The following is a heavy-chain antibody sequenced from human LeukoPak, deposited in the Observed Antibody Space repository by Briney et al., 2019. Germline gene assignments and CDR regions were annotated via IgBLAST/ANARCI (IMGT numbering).Heavy chain of an antibody. V-gene: IGHV4-4*02. CDR3: AREGIAVAGTGFDY. Sequence: PSETLSLTCAVSGGSISSSNWWSWVRQPPGKGLEWIGEIYHSGSTNYNPSLKSRVTISVDKSKNQFSLKLSSVTAADTAVYYCAREGIAVAGTGFDYWGQGTLVTVSS. CDR1: GGSISSSNW. CDR2: IYHSGST. D-gene: IGHD6-19*01. J-gene: IGHJ4*02.